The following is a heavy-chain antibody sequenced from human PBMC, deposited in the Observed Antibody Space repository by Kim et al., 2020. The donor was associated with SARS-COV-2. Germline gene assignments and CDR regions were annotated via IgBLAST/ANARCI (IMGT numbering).Heavy chain of an antibody. D-gene: IGHD4-4*01. J-gene: IGHJ4*02. CDR1: GGSISSYY. Sequence: SETLSLTCTVSGGSISSYYWSWIRQPPGKGLEWIGYIYYSGSTNYNPSLKSRVTISVDTSKNQFSLKLSSVTAADTAVYYCARALHDYSNWGSFDYWGQGTLVTVSS. CDR2: IYYSGST. V-gene: IGHV4-59*01. CDR3: ARALHDYSNWGSFDY.